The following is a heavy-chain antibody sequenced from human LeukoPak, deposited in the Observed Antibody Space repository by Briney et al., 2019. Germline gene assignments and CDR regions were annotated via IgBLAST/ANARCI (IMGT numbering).Heavy chain of an antibody. J-gene: IGHJ4*02. V-gene: IGHV1-18*01. CDR3: ARAHYPIKEWNFWSGSRSPYFDY. D-gene: IGHD3-3*01. CDR1: DHTFTTYG. CDR2: ISVYNGDT. Sequence: ASVKVSCKASDHTFTTYGITWVRQVPGQGLEWMGWISVYNGDTNYAQKLQGRVTMTTDTSTSTAYMELRSLRSDDTAVYYCARAHYPIKEWNFWSGSRSPYFDYWGQGTLVTVSS.